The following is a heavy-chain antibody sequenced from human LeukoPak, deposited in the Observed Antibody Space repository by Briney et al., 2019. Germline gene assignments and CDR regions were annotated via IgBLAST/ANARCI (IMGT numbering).Heavy chain of an antibody. D-gene: IGHD4/OR15-4a*01. Sequence: ASVKVSSKASVFTFRGYYIHWVQQAPGQGREWMEYINPHSGVTSFPQKFQGRVTLSTDTSISAAYMELSSLISDDTAMYYCVREGNEVLTKNFDHWGQGALVTVSS. J-gene: IGHJ4*02. V-gene: IGHV1-2*02. CDR2: INPHSGVT. CDR1: VFTFRGYY. CDR3: VREGNEVLTKNFDH.